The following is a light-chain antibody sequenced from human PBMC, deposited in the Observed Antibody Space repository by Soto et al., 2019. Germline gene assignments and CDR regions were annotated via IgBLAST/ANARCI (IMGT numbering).Light chain of an antibody. V-gene: IGKV2-30*02. CDR2: KVS. Sequence: DVVMTQPPLSLSVAPGQPASISCKSSQSLVHSDGIAYFSWFQQRPGRSPRRLIYKVSNRDSGVPARFSGSGSGTDFALKISRVEAEDVGVYYCMQGTHWPTTFGQGTRLEIK. CDR1: QSLVHSDGIAY. CDR3: MQGTHWPTT. J-gene: IGKJ5*01.